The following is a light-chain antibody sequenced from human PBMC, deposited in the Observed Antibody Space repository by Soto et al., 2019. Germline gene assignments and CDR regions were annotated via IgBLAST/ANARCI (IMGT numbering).Light chain of an antibody. CDR2: EVS. J-gene: IGLJ1*01. Sequence: QSVLTQPPSASGSPGQSATISCTGTSSDVGGYNYVSWYQQHPGKAPKLMIYEVSKRPSGVPDRFSGSKSGNTASLTVSGLQAEDEADYYCCSYAGSNNFPYVFGTGTKVTVL. CDR1: SSDVGGYNY. CDR3: CSYAGSNNFPYV. V-gene: IGLV2-8*01.